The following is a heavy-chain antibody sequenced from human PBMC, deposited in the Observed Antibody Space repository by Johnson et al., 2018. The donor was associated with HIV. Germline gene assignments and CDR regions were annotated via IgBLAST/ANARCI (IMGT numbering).Heavy chain of an antibody. V-gene: IGHV3-9*01. D-gene: IGHD3-10*02. CDR3: AKDKNYGRDGDALDI. CDR1: GFSFDDYG. J-gene: IGHJ3*02. Sequence: VQLVESGGGLVQPGRSLRLSCAASGFSFDDYGMHWVRLAPGKGLEWVSGISWNSGTIGYADSVKGRFTISRDNAKNSLYLQMSSLRAEDTALYYCAKDKNYGRDGDALDIWGQGTMVTVSS. CDR2: ISWNSGTI.